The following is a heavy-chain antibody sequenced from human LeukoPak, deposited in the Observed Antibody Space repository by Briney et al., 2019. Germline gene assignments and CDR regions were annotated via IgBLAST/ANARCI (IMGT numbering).Heavy chain of an antibody. Sequence: PGGSLRLSCAASGFIFSDYFMTWIRQAPGKGLEYISLITSSGATAYYADSVKGRFTISRDNAKNSLYLQVDSLRAEDTAVYYCARGDEGDTTVLRGGYFDYWGQGTLVTVSS. CDR1: GFIFSDYF. J-gene: IGHJ4*02. CDR2: ITSSGATA. CDR3: ARGDEGDTTVLRGGYFDY. D-gene: IGHD4-17*01. V-gene: IGHV3-11*04.